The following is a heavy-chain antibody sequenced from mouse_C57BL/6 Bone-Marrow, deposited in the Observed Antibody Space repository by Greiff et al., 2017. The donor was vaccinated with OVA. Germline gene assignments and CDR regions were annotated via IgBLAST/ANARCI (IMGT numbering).Heavy chain of an antibody. CDR2: INPGSGGT. CDR1: GYAFTNYL. J-gene: IGHJ1*03. V-gene: IGHV1-54*01. Sequence: QVHVKQSGAELVRPGTSVKVSCKASGYAFTNYLIEWVKQRPGQGLVWIGVINPGSGGTNYNEKFKGQATLTADKSSSTAYMQLSGLTSEDSAVDFCARSDDGRWYFGVWGTGATVTVS. CDR3: ARSDDGRWYFGV. D-gene: IGHD2-3*01.